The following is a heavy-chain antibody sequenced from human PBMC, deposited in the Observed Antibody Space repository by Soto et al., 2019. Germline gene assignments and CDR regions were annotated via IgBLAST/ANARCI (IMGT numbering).Heavy chain of an antibody. CDR2: IVVGSGNT. V-gene: IGHV1-58*01. Sequence: SVKVSCKASGFTFTSSAVQWVRQARGQRLEWIGWIVVGSGNTNYAQKFQERVTITRDMSTSTAYMELSSLRSEDTAVYYCAAVVSLAVAGNYWGQGTLVTLSS. J-gene: IGHJ4*02. CDR1: GFTFTSSA. CDR3: AAVVSLAVAGNY. D-gene: IGHD6-19*01.